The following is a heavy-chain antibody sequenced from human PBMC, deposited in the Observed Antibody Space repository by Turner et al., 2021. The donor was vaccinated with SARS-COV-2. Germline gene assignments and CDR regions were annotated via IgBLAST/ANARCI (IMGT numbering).Heavy chain of an antibody. V-gene: IGHV4-39*01. D-gene: IGHD3-22*01. J-gene: IGHJ3*02. CDR1: GGSISSSSYY. Sequence: QLQLQESVPGLVKPTETLSLTCTVSGGSISSSSYYWGWIRQPPGKGLEWIGSIFYTGSTYYNPSLKSRVTISVDTSKNQFSLKLSSVTAADTAVYYCARLKYYYDSSGTDDAFDIWGQGTMVTVSS. CDR2: IFYTGST. CDR3: ARLKYYYDSSGTDDAFDI.